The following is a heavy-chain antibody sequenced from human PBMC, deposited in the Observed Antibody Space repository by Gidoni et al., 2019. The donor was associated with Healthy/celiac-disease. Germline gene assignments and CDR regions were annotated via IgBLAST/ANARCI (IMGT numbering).Heavy chain of an antibody. V-gene: IGHV4-34*01. J-gene: IGHJ4*02. CDR3: ARYAGYSSSWYGDYFDY. CDR1: GGSFSGYY. D-gene: IGHD6-13*01. Sequence: QVQLQQWGAGLLKPSETLSLTCAVYGGSFSGYYWSWIRQPPGKGLEWIGEINHSGSTNYNPSIKSRVTISVDTSKNQFSLKLSSVTAADTAVYYCARYAGYSSSWYGDYFDYWGQGTLVTVSS. CDR2: INHSGST.